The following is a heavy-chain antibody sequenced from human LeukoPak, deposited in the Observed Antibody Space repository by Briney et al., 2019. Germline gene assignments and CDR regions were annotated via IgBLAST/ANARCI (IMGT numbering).Heavy chain of an antibody. D-gene: IGHD3-10*01. Sequence: GGSLRLSCAASGFTFSTSPMSWVRQAPGKGLVWVSRINTDGSTTTYADSVKGRFAISRDNAKSTLYLHMNSLRAEDTAEYFCARDFFVSGESFFGSWGQGTLVTVSS. V-gene: IGHV3-74*01. CDR1: GFTFSTSP. CDR2: INTDGSTT. CDR3: ARDFFVSGESFFGS. J-gene: IGHJ5*01.